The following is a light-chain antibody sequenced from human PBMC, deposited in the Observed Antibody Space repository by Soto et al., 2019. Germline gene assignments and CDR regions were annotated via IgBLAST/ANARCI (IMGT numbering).Light chain of an antibody. CDR2: EGN. V-gene: IGLV2-23*01. Sequence: QLVLTQPASVSGSPGQSITISCTGTSSDVGGYNYVSWYQQHPGKAPKLMIYEGNKRPSGVSDRFSGSEPDNTASLTISGLQAEDEADYYCCSSAPGRTFVFGAGTKVTVL. J-gene: IGLJ1*01. CDR3: CSSAPGRTFV. CDR1: SSDVGGYNY.